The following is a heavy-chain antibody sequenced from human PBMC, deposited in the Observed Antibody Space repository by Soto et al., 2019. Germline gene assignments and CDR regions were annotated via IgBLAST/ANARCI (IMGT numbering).Heavy chain of an antibody. V-gene: IGHV4-38-2*01. D-gene: IGHD3-22*01. CDR2: MYYSGST. J-gene: IGHJ4*02. CDR3: ARLLTNNYDSSGYYIDY. CDR1: GYSISSGYY. Sequence: TSETLSLTCAVSGYSISSGYYWGWIRQPPGKGLEWIGSMYYSGSTYYNPSLKSRVTISVDTSKKQFSLKLTSVTAADTAVFYCARLLTNNYDSSGYYIDYWGQGTLVTVSS.